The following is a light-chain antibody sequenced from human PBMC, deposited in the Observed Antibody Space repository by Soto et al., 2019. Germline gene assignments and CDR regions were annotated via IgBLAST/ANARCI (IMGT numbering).Light chain of an antibody. V-gene: IGKV4-1*01. Sequence: DIVMTQSPDSLPVSLGERATINCKSSQSVLYSSNNKNYLAWYQQKLGQPPKLLIYWASIRASGVPDRFSGSGSGTDFTLTISSLQAEDVAVYYCQHYYTTPRTFGQGTRLEIK. CDR3: QHYYTTPRT. CDR2: WAS. CDR1: QSVLYSSNNKNY. J-gene: IGKJ2*02.